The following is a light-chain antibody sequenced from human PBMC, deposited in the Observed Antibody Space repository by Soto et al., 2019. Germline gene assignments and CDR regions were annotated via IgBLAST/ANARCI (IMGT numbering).Light chain of an antibody. CDR2: DAS. CDR1: QRIVRS. Sequence: IQMTHSPSTLSASVGDIVTITCRASQRIVRSLAWYQQKPGKAPKLLIYDASSLESGVPSRFSGSGSGTEFTLTISCLQPDDFATYYCQQYNSYSRTFGQGTKVEIK. J-gene: IGKJ1*01. V-gene: IGKV1-5*01. CDR3: QQYNSYSRT.